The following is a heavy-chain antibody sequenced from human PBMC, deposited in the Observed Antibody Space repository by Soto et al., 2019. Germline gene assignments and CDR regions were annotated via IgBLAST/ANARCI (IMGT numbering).Heavy chain of an antibody. CDR3: ARGEVAAAGATFYYYYYYYMDV. CDR2: INHSGST. CDR1: GGSFSGYY. V-gene: IGHV4-34*01. Sequence: QVQLQQWGAGLLKPSETLSLTCAVYGGSFSGYYWSWIRQPPGKGLEWIGEINHSGSTNYNPSLKSRATISVDTSKNQFTLKLSSVTAADTAVYYCARGEVAAAGATFYYYYYYYMDVWGKGTTVTVSS. J-gene: IGHJ6*03. D-gene: IGHD6-13*01.